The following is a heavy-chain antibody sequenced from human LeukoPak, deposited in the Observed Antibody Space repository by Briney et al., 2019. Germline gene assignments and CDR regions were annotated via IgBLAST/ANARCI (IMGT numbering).Heavy chain of an antibody. V-gene: IGHV3-64D*09. CDR1: GFTFSSYA. Sequence: GGSLRLSCSASGFTFSSYAMHWVRQAPGKGLEYVSTLSSNGGTIYYVDSVKGRFTISRDNSKNTVYLQMSSLRAEDTAVYYCVKGSEAYCDSKSDYWGQGTLVTVSS. CDR3: VKGSEAYCDSKSDY. D-gene: IGHD3-22*01. J-gene: IGHJ4*02. CDR2: LSSNGGTI.